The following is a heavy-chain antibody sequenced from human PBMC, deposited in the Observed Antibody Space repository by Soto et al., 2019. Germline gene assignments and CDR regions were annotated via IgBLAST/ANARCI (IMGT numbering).Heavy chain of an antibody. Sequence: GGSLRLSCAASGFTFSSYAMSWVRQAPGKGLEWVSAISGSGGSTYYADSVKGRFTISRDNSKNTLYLQMNSLRAEDTAVYYCAKIYGSGSYFSLDFYYYYMDVWGKGTTVTVSS. CDR2: ISGSGGST. V-gene: IGHV3-23*01. D-gene: IGHD3-10*01. CDR3: AKIYGSGSYFSLDFYYYYMDV. J-gene: IGHJ6*03. CDR1: GFTFSSYA.